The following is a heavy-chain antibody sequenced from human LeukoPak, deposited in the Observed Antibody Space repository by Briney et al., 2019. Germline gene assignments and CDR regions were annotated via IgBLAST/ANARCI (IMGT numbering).Heavy chain of an antibody. CDR1: GGSISSYY. D-gene: IGHD1-26*01. CDR2: INDSGRT. J-gene: IGHJ4*02. Sequence: SETLSLTCTVSGGSISSYYWSGIRQPPGKGLEWIGYINDSGRTNYSHSLKSRVTISVDTSKNQFYLKLSSVTAADTAVYYCARGYSGSYFDYWGQGTLVTVSS. V-gene: IGHV4-59*01. CDR3: ARGYSGSYFDY.